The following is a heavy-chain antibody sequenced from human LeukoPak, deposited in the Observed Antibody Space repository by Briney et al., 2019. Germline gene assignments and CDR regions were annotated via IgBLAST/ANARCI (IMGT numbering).Heavy chain of an antibody. V-gene: IGHV3-30*18. CDR1: GFTFSNYG. CDR2: ISYDGSDK. J-gene: IGHJ4*02. D-gene: IGHD5-24*01. Sequence: GVSLRLSCAASGFTFSNYGMHWVRQAPGKGLEWVAFISYDGSDKDYADSVKGRFTISRDNSKNTLYLQMNSLRAEDTAMYYCAKDPRDGYHKGEDYWGQGTLVTVSS. CDR3: AKDPRDGYHKGEDY.